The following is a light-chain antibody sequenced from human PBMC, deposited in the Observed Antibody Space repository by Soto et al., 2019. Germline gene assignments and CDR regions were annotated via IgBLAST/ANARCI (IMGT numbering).Light chain of an antibody. J-gene: IGKJ1*01. CDR2: GAS. Sequence: EIVMTQSPATLSLSPGERATLSRRASESVSTNLAWYQQKPGQAPRLLIYGASSRATGIPDRFSGSGSGTDFTLTISRLEPEDFAVYYCQQYGSSPQTFGQGTKVDIK. CDR3: QQYGSSPQT. V-gene: IGKV3-20*01. CDR1: ESVSTN.